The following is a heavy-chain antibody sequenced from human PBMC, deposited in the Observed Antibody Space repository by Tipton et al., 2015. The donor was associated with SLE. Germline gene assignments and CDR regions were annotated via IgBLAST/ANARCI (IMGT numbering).Heavy chain of an antibody. CDR3: ARTPPLMTTVTYFDY. J-gene: IGHJ4*02. D-gene: IGHD4-17*01. CDR2: ISSSSSYI. Sequence: SLRLSCAASGFTFSSYAMSWVRQAPGKGLEWVSSISSSSSYIYYADSVKGRFTISRDNAKNSLYLQMNSLRAEDTAVYYCARTPPLMTTVTYFDYWGQGTLVTVSS. CDR1: GFTFSSYA. V-gene: IGHV3-21*01.